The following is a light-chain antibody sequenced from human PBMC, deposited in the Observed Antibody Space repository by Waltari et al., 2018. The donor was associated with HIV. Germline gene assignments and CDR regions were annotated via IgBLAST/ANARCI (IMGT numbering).Light chain of an antibody. Sequence: SYELTQPPSMSVSPGQTATISCSGSGLSNHYASWYQHKPGRAPLLIIYKDTKTPSGIPERFSGSSSGTTVTLTSSGVQAEDEADYYCQSADSSGTYVFGTGTKVTVL. CDR2: KDT. V-gene: IGLV3-25*03. CDR1: GLSNHY. CDR3: QSADSSGTYV. J-gene: IGLJ1*01.